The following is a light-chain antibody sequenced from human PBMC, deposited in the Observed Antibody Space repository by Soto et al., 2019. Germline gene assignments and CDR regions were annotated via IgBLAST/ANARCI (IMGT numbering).Light chain of an antibody. V-gene: IGKV1-33*01. CDR2: DAS. CDR3: QQYDNLPGFA. J-gene: IGKJ3*01. CDR1: QDISNY. Sequence: DIQTTQSPSSLSASVGDRVTITCQASQDISNYLNWYQQKPGKAPKLLIYDASNLETGVPSRFSGSGSGTDFTFTISSLQPEDIATYYCQQYDNLPGFAFGPGTRVDIK.